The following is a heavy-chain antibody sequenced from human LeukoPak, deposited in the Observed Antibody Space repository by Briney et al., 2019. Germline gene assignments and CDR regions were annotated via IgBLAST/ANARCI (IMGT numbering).Heavy chain of an antibody. V-gene: IGHV4-34*01. CDR2: INHSGST. Sequence: PSETLSLTCGVYGGSLSGYYWSWIRQPPGKGLEWIGEINHSGSTNYNPSLKSRVTISVDTSKNQFSLKLSSVTAADTAVYYCASVVVAAGDFDYWGQGTLVTVSS. J-gene: IGHJ4*02. D-gene: IGHD2-15*01. CDR1: GGSLSGYY. CDR3: ASVVVAAGDFDY.